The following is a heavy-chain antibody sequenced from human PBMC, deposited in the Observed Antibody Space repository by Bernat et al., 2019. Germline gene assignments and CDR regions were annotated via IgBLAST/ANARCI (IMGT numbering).Heavy chain of an antibody. CDR3: AKSRLKYQLMSNYDALDI. Sequence: EVQLVESGGGLLQPGGSLRLSCAASGFTFTTYAMNWVRQAPGRGLEWVSAISASGGNTYQADSVKGRFTISRDNSKNTLYLQMNSLRAEDTAVYYCAKSRLKYQLMSNYDALDIWGQGTLVTVSS. J-gene: IGHJ3*02. V-gene: IGHV3-23*04. CDR1: GFTFTTYA. CDR2: ISASGGNT. D-gene: IGHD2-2*01.